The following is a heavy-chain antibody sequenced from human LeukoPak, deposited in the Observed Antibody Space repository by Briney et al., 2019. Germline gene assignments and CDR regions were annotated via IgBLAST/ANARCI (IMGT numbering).Heavy chain of an antibody. J-gene: IGHJ4*02. CDR3: ARLLGTSTTYDY. V-gene: IGHV3-7*01. CDR2: IYPDGSQK. Sequence: GGSLTLSCEASGFTFSAHWMSWVRQAPGKGLEWVASIYPDGSQKYYLDSVRGRFTISRDSTKNSLYLQMFSLGAEDTAVYYCARLLGTSTTYDYWGQGTLVTVSS. D-gene: IGHD1-1*01. CDR1: GFTFSAHW.